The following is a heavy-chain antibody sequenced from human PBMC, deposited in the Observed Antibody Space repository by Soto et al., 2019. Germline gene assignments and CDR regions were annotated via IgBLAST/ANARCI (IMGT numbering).Heavy chain of an antibody. CDR2: ISAYNGNT. J-gene: IGHJ3*02. CDR3: ARDSIVVPAASSAFDI. Sequence: QVQLVQSGAEVKKPGASVKVSCKASGYTFTSYGISWVRQAPGQGLEWMGWISAYNGNTNYAQKLQGRVTMTTDTSTSTAYMELRSLRSDDTAVYYCARDSIVVPAASSAFDIWGQVPMVTVSS. V-gene: IGHV1-18*04. D-gene: IGHD2-2*01. CDR1: GYTFTSYG.